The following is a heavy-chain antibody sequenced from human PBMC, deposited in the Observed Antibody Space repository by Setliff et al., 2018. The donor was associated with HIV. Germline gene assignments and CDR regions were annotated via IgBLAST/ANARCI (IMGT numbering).Heavy chain of an antibody. CDR1: GGSISSHY. Sequence: PSETLSLTCTVSGGSISSHYWSWIRQSPKTGLEWIGYIYASGVTSYNPSLKSRVTISIDTSKNQFSLKLSSVTAADTAVYYCARVHSSSWYYFDYWGQGTLVTVSS. D-gene: IGHD6-13*01. J-gene: IGHJ4*02. CDR3: ARVHSSSWYYFDY. V-gene: IGHV4-59*11. CDR2: IYASGVT.